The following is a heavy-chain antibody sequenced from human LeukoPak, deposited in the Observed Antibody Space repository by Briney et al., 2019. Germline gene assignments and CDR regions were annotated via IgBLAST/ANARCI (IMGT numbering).Heavy chain of an antibody. CDR1: GFSFSSYG. Sequence: GGSLRLSCAASGFSFSSYGMSWVRQAAGNGLEWVSAISGGGHNTYYADSVKGRFSISRDNSKNTLDLQMNSLRAEDTAVYYCAKEGDYGNIDYWGQGTLVTVSS. D-gene: IGHD4/OR15-4a*01. CDR3: AKEGDYGNIDY. J-gene: IGHJ4*02. V-gene: IGHV3-23*01. CDR2: ISGGGHNT.